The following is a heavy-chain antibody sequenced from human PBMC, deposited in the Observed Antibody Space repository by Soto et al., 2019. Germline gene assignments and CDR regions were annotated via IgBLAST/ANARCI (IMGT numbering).Heavy chain of an antibody. CDR2: ISGRGYST. CDR1: GFTFSSYA. CDR3: AKDGAAAGHNWFDP. D-gene: IGHD6-13*01. Sequence: GGSLRLSCAASGFTFSSYAMNWVRQAPGKGLEWVSAISGRGYSTYYADSVKGRFTISRDSSKNTLYLQMNSLRAEDTAIYYCAKDGAAAGHNWFDPWGQGTLVTVSS. J-gene: IGHJ5*02. V-gene: IGHV3-23*01.